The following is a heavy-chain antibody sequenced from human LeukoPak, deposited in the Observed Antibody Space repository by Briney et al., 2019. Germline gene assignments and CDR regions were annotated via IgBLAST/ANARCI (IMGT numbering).Heavy chain of an antibody. V-gene: IGHV3-9*01. CDR3: ARAGQSDY. J-gene: IGHJ4*02. CDR1: GFTFDDYA. Sequence: GGSLRLSCAASGFTFDDYAMHWVRQAPGKGLEWVSGISWNSGSIGYADSVKGRFTISRDNAKNSLYLQMNSLRAEDTALYYCARAGQSDYWGQGTLVTVSS. CDR2: ISWNSGSI.